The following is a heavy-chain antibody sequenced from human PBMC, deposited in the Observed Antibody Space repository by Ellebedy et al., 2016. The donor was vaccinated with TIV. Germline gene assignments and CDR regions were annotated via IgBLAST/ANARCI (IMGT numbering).Heavy chain of an antibody. V-gene: IGHV4/OR15-8*02. CDR1: GGSVSSSNY. CDR2: IFHDGNA. Sequence: SETLSLTYAVSGGSVSSSNYWSWVRQPPGKGLEWIGEIFHDGNANYNPSLKSRVTISIDRSKNLFSLNLRSVTAADTAIYYCALGATALFDPWGQGTLVTVSS. D-gene: IGHD1-26*01. CDR3: ALGATALFDP. J-gene: IGHJ5*02.